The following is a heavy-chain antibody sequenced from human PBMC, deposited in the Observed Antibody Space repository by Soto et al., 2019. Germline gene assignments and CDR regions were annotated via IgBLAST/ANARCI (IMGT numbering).Heavy chain of an antibody. D-gene: IGHD3-10*01. CDR1: NASISSRKW. Sequence: SETLSLTCTVSNASISSRKWWTWVRQTPGKGLEWIGEIYHSGSINHNPSLKSRVTMPVDESKNQFSLKMTSVTAADTGVYYCASKFGELLADAFDIWGQGTVVTVSS. CDR3: ASKFGELLADAFDI. V-gene: IGHV4-4*02. CDR2: IYHSGSI. J-gene: IGHJ3*02.